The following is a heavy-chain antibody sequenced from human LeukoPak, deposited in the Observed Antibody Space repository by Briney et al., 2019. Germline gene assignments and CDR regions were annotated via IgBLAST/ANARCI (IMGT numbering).Heavy chain of an antibody. CDR1: AFTFSDYY. CDR3: ARDWRYSGSYPLDY. D-gene: IGHD1-26*01. J-gene: IGHJ4*02. Sequence: PGGSLRLSCAASAFTFSDYYMSWIRQAPGKGLEWVSSISSSGSILYYVDSVKGRFTISRDNAKNSLYLQMNSLRAEDTAAYYCARDWRYSGSYPLDYWGQGTLVTVSS. CDR2: ISSSGSIL. V-gene: IGHV3-11*01.